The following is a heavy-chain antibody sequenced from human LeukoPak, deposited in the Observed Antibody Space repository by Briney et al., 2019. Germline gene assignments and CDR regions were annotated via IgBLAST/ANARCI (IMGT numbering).Heavy chain of an antibody. CDR2: MNPNNGDS. V-gene: IGHV1-8*03. CDR1: GYTFTNYH. CDR3: ARTTSFTPSGYDY. D-gene: IGHD6-25*01. J-gene: IGHJ4*02. Sequence: ASVKGSCKPSGYTFTNYHSNWVRLATGQGLELKGWMNPNNGDSGYAQKFQGRVTITRATSISTSYMDLRSLGSDDTAVYFCARTTSFTPSGYDYWGQGILVTVSS.